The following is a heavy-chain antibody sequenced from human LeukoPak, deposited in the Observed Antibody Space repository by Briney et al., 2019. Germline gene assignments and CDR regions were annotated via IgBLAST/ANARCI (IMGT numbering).Heavy chain of an antibody. J-gene: IGHJ4*02. D-gene: IGHD3-10*01. Sequence: PGGSLRLSCAASGFTFSSYWMSWVRQAPGKGLEWVANIKQDGSEKYYVDSVKGRFTISRDNAKNSLYLQMNRLRAEDTAMYYCVEDRVDGSGSQFDYWGQGTLVTVSS. CDR1: GFTFSSYW. CDR2: IKQDGSEK. CDR3: VEDRVDGSGSQFDY. V-gene: IGHV3-7*03.